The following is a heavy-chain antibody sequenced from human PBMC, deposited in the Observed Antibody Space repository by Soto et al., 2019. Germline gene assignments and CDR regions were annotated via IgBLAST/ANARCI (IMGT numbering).Heavy chain of an antibody. D-gene: IGHD2-2*02. CDR1: GFTFSIYG. CDR3: AKDDIVVVPAAIPMDV. Sequence: GSLRLSCAASGFTFSIYGMHWVRQAPGKGLEWVAVISYDGSNKYYADSVKGRFTISRDNSKNTLYLQMNSLRAEDTAVYYCAKDDIVVVPAAIPMDVWGQGTTVTVSS. V-gene: IGHV3-30*18. J-gene: IGHJ6*02. CDR2: ISYDGSNK.